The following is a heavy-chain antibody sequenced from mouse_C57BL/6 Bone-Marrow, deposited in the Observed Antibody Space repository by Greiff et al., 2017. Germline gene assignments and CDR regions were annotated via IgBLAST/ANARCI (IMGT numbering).Heavy chain of an antibody. J-gene: IGHJ3*01. CDR1: GYTFTGYW. Sequence: VQLKQSGAELMKPGASVKLSCKATGYTFTGYWIEWVKQRPGHGLEWIGEILPGSGSTNYNEKFKGKATFTEDTSSNTAYMQLSSLTTEDSAMYYCARPITVGGAWFAYWGQGTLVTVSA. CDR2: ILPGSGST. V-gene: IGHV1-9*01. CDR3: ARPITVGGAWFAY. D-gene: IGHD1-1*01.